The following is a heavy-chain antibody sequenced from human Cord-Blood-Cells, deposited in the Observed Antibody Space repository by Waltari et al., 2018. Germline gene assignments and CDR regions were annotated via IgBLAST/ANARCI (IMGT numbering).Heavy chain of an antibody. CDR2: FDPEDGET. D-gene: IGHD2-8*01. CDR1: GYTLTELS. J-gene: IGHJ3*02. Sequence: QVQLVQSGAEVKKPGASVKVSCKVSGYTLTELSMHWVRQAPGKVLEWMGGFDPEDGETIYAKKFQGRVTMTEDTSTDTAYMELSSLRSEDTAVYYCATVGYCTNGVCYIDDAFDIWGQGTMVTVSS. CDR3: ATVGYCTNGVCYIDDAFDI. V-gene: IGHV1-24*01.